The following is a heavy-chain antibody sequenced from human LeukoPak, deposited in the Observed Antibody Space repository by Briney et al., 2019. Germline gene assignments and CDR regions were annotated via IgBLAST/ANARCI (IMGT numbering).Heavy chain of an antibody. Sequence: ASVKVFCKASGYTFTSYGISWVRQAPGQGLEWMGWISAYNGNTNYAQKLQGRVTMTTDTSTSTAYMELRSLRSDDTAVYYCATIRITIFGVVIKVHDYWGQGTLVTVSS. J-gene: IGHJ4*02. D-gene: IGHD3-3*01. V-gene: IGHV1-18*01. CDR2: ISAYNGNT. CDR3: ATIRITIFGVVIKVHDY. CDR1: GYTFTSYG.